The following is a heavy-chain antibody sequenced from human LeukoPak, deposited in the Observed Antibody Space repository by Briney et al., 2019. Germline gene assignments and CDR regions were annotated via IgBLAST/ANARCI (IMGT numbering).Heavy chain of an antibody. Sequence: SETLSLTCTVSGYSISSDYYWGWIRQPPGKGLEWIGSIYHSGSTYYNPSLKSRVTISVDTSKDQFSLKLSSVAAADTAVYFCARVGIDSGSFADFDYWGQGTLVTVSS. CDR1: GYSISSDYY. CDR2: IYHSGST. CDR3: ARVGIDSGSFADFDY. V-gene: IGHV4-38-2*02. D-gene: IGHD1-26*01. J-gene: IGHJ4*02.